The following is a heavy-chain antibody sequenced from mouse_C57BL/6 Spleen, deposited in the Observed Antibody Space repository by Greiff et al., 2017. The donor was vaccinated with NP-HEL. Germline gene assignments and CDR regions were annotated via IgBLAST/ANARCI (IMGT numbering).Heavy chain of an antibody. CDR1: GYSITSGYY. CDR3: ARDGTVDAMDY. CDR2: ISYDGSN. Sequence: ESGPGLVKPSQSLSLTCSVTGYSITSGYYWNWIRQFPGNKLEWMGYISYDGSNNYNPSLKNRISITRDTSKNQFFLKLNSVTTEDTATYYCARDGTVDAMDYWGQGTSVTVSS. J-gene: IGHJ4*01. D-gene: IGHD1-1*01. V-gene: IGHV3-6*01.